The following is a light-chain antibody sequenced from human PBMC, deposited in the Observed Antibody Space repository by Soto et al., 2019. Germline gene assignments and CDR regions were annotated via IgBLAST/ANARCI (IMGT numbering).Light chain of an antibody. CDR2: DGS. CDR1: QSIDRW. J-gene: IGKJ1*01. Sequence: DIQMTQSPSTLSASVGDRVTITCRASQSIDRWLAWYQQKPGKAPKLVIYDGSTLESGVPSRFSVSGSGTEFTLTITSLQPDDFATYYCQQYSTYSWTFGQGTRAEIK. V-gene: IGKV1-5*01. CDR3: QQYSTYSWT.